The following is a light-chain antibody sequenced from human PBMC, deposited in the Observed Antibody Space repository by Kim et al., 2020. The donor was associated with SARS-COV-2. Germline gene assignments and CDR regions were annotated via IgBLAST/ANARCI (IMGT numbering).Light chain of an antibody. CDR1: QGISNF. Sequence: DIQMTQSPSSLSASIGDRVTISCRASQGISNFLAWYQQRPGKVPKLLIDAASTLQSGVPSRFSGSGSGTDFTLTISSLQPEDVATYYCQKYNSVPQPFGQGTKVDIK. J-gene: IGKJ1*01. CDR2: AAS. V-gene: IGKV1-27*01. CDR3: QKYNSVPQP.